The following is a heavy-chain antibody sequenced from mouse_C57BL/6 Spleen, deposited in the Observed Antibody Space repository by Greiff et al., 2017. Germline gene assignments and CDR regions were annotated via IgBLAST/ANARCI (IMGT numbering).Heavy chain of an antibody. J-gene: IGHJ4*01. Sequence: EVQRVESEGGLVQPGSSMKLSCTASGFTFSDYYMAWVRQVPEKGLEWVANINYDGSSTYYLDSLKSRFIISRDNAKNILYLQMSSLKSEDTATYYCARDAQGAMDYWGQGTSVTVSS. CDR3: ARDAQGAMDY. CDR1: GFTFSDYY. V-gene: IGHV5-16*01. D-gene: IGHD3-2*02. CDR2: INYDGSST.